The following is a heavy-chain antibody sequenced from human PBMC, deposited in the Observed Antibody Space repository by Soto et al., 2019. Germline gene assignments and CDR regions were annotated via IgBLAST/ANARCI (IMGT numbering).Heavy chain of an antibody. V-gene: IGHV3-23*01. CDR3: AKERTAERELRHFDY. Sequence: GGSLRLSCAASGFTFSTYAMTWVRQAPGKGLEWVSTISGSGGSTYYADSVKGRFTISRDRSDNMLHLQMNSLRAEDTAIYYCAKERTAERELRHFDYWGQGTLVTSPQ. CDR2: ISGSGGST. CDR1: GFTFSTYA. J-gene: IGHJ4*02. D-gene: IGHD1-26*01.